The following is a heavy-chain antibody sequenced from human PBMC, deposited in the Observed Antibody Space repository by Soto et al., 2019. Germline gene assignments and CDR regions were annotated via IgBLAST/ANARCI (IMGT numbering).Heavy chain of an antibody. Sequence: GGSLRLSCAASGFTFDDYAMHWVRQAPGQGLEWVSLISWDGGSTYYAHSVKGRFTISRDNSKTSLYLQMNSLRAEATALYYCAKDIVPTLEYRSSWSGGAFDIWGQGTMVTVTS. J-gene: IGHJ3*02. CDR2: ISWDGGST. D-gene: IGHD6-13*01. CDR3: AKDIVPTLEYRSSWSGGAFDI. V-gene: IGHV3-43D*04. CDR1: GFTFDDYA.